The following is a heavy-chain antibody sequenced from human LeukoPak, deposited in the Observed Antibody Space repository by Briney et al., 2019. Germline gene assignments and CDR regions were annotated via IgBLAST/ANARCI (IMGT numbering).Heavy chain of an antibody. V-gene: IGHV3-48*04. D-gene: IGHD3-10*01. CDR2: IGISSGPL. CDR3: ARAKGYTSSYSFDY. CDR1: GFTFNNYA. Sequence: PGGSLRLSCAAPGFTFNNYAMNWVRQTPGGRLEWVSFIGISSGPLLYADSVKGRFTISRDNAKASVYLQMNRLRAEDTAVYYCARAKGYTSSYSFDYWGQGILVTVSS. J-gene: IGHJ4*02.